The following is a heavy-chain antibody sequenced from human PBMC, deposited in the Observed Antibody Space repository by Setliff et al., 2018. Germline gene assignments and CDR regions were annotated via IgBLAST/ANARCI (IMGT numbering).Heavy chain of an antibody. CDR3: ARMSGFQYIDV. J-gene: IGHJ6*03. Sequence: TLSLTCTVSGDSISSRRSYWGWFRQPAGKGLEWVGQIYTSWSTNYNPSLKSRVTISLDTSKNQFSLSLTSVTAEDTAVYYCARMSGFQYIDVWDKGTTVTVSS. D-gene: IGHD3-3*01. CDR1: GDSISSRRSY. CDR2: IYTSWST. V-gene: IGHV4-61*09.